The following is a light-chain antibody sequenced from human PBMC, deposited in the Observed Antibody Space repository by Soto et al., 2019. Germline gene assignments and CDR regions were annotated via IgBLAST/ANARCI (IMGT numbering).Light chain of an antibody. V-gene: IGKV1-27*01. CDR3: QKHNSAPFT. CDR2: AAS. CDR1: QGMSNY. J-gene: IGKJ3*01. Sequence: DIQMTQSPSSLSASVGDRVTITCRASQGMSNYLAWYQQKPGKVPKLLIYAASTLQSGVPSRFSGSGSGTDFTLTISSLQPEDVATYYCQKHNSAPFTFGPGTKVDIK.